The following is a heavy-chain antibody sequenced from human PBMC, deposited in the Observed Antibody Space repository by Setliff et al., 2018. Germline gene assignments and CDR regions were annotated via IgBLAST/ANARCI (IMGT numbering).Heavy chain of an antibody. V-gene: IGHV2-70*04. D-gene: IGHD6-6*01. CDR1: WFSLNTSGMR. CDR3: ARISASSSHFDY. CDR2: IDWVDDK. Sequence: SGPTLVNPTQTLTLTCTFSWFSLNTSGMRVSWIRQPPGKALEWLARIDWVDDKFYSTSLKTRLTISKDTSKKQVVLTMTNMNPVDTATYYCARISASSSHFDYWGPGTLVTVSS. J-gene: IGHJ4*02.